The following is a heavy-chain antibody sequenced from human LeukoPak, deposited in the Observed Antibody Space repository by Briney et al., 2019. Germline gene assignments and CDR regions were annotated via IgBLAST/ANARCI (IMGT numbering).Heavy chain of an antibody. Sequence: SETLSLTCTVSAGSVSNGNYYWSWLRQPPGKALEWIGYIYYTGTTYYIPSLEGRVTISVDTSKNQFSVKLNSVTAADTAVYYCARGSGYPYFDYWGQGTLVTVSS. CDR1: AGSVSNGNYY. J-gene: IGHJ4*02. D-gene: IGHD3-22*01. CDR3: ARGSGYPYFDY. V-gene: IGHV4-61*01. CDR2: IYYTGTT.